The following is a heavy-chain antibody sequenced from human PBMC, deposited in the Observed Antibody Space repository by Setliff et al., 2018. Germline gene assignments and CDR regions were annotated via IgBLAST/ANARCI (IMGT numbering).Heavy chain of an antibody. Sequence: SETLSLTCNVSGDSISSTYHWGWIRQSPGKGLEWIGSIYHSGSTYYNPSLKSRVTISVDTSKNQFSLKLSSVTAADTAVYYCARGGRVSSGWYEARWGRVDLDYWGQGTLVTVSS. CDR3: ARGGRVSSGWYEARWGRVDLDY. V-gene: IGHV4-38-2*02. CDR1: GDSISSTYH. J-gene: IGHJ4*02. CDR2: IYHSGST. D-gene: IGHD6-19*01.